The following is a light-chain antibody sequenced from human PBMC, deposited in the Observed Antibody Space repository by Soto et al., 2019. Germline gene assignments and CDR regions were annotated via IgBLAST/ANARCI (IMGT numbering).Light chain of an antibody. Sequence: DIQMTHSPPSLSASVLDRVTITCRASQSFSTYLAWYQQKPGKVHKLLISGIYTLQSGVTSRFSGSGYGTEFTLTIKSLQNDDFENYYCKKYDTFPRKFGKGTKGDIK. CDR3: KKYDTFPRK. V-gene: IGKV1-27*01. CDR1: QSFSTY. CDR2: GIY. J-gene: IGKJ1*01.